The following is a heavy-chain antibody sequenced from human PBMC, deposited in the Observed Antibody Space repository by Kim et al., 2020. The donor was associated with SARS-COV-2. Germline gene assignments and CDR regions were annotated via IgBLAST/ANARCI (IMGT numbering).Heavy chain of an antibody. CDR3: ARGVYYDSSGSGFDI. Sequence: DSVKGRFTISRDNSKNTLYLQMNSLRAEDTAVYYCARGVYYDSSGSGFDIWGQGTMVTVSS. V-gene: IGHV3-30*01. D-gene: IGHD3-22*01. J-gene: IGHJ3*02.